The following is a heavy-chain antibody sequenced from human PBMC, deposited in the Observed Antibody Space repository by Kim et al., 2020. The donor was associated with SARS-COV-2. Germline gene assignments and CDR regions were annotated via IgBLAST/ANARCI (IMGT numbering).Heavy chain of an antibody. CDR3: ASAFGADSVAY. J-gene: IGHJ4*02. CDR1: GGSIDTYY. CDR2: IYHTGHT. V-gene: IGHV4-59*12. Sequence: SETLSLTCSVSGGSIDTYYWNWIRQSPGRGLEWIGHIYHTGHTSYNPALKSRLSFSLDTSKKQFSLRLNSVTAADTGVYYCASAFGADSVAYWGQGALVPVSS. D-gene: IGHD2-15*01.